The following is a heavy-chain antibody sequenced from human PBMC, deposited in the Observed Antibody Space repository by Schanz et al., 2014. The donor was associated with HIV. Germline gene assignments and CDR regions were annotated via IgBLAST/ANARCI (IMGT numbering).Heavy chain of an antibody. CDR3: ASSRLLWFGELFDN. CDR1: AYSFSGYY. D-gene: IGHD3-10*01. Sequence: QVQLVQSGAEVKKPGASVTVSCKASAYSFSGYYIHWVRQAPGQGLEWMGWINSDNGTNDAQEFQGRVTMTRDTSIVTAYMERRSLRADDTAVYFCASSRLLWFGELFDNWGQGTLVTVSS. CDR2: INSDNGT. J-gene: IGHJ4*02. V-gene: IGHV1-2*02.